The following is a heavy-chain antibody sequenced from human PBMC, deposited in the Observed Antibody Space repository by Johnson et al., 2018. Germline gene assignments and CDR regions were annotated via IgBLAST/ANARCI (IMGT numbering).Heavy chain of an antibody. CDR2: IKQDGSEK. D-gene: IGHD3-22*01. CDR3: ATGPRYFDSVDDAFDI. Sequence: QLVESGGGLVQPGGSLRLSCAASEFTFSTSWMSWVRQAPGKGLEWVANIKQDGSEKYYVDSVKGRFTISRDNAKNSLFLQMNSLRAEDTAVYYRATGPRYFDSVDDAFDIWGQGTMVTGSS. CDR1: EFTFSTSW. V-gene: IGHV3-7*03. J-gene: IGHJ3*02.